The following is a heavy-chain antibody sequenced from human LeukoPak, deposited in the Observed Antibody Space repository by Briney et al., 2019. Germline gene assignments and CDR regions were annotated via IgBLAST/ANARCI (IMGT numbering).Heavy chain of an antibody. J-gene: IGHJ5*02. CDR3: ARGGYCSSTSCYWPFDP. CDR1: GGSFSGYY. D-gene: IGHD2-2*01. Sequence: KPSETLSLTCAVYGGSFSGYYWSWIRQPPGKGLEWIGEINHSGSTNYNPSLKSRVTISVDTSKNQFSLKLSSVTAADTAVYYCARGGYCSSTSCYWPFDPWGQGTLVTVSS. CDR2: INHSGST. V-gene: IGHV4-34*01.